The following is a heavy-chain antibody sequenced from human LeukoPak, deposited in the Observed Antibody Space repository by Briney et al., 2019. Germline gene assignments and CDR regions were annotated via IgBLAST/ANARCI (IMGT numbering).Heavy chain of an antibody. CDR1: GYTFPSYN. D-gene: IGHD4-17*01. CDR2: MTGYNGTT. CDR3: AIERDDYGDYRRRYFDS. V-gene: IGHV1-18*01. J-gene: IGHJ4*02. Sequence: ASVKVSCKASGYTFPSYNINWVRQAPGQGLEWMGWMTGYNGTTNYAQKFQGRITMTTDTSTTTAYMELRTLKSDDTAVYYCAIERDDYGDYRRRYFDSWGQGALVTVSS.